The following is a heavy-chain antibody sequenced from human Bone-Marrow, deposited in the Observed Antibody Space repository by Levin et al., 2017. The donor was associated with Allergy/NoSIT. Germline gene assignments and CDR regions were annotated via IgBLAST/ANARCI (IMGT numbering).Heavy chain of an antibody. Sequence: LGESLKISCAASGFNFVEAWMNWVRQAPGKGLEWVGRIKSKTDGEITDYAAPVKGRFSISRDDSKATVYLQMNSLKSEDTAVYYCLVGAPGWGQGTLVTVSS. CDR1: GFNFVEAW. CDR2: IKSKTDGEIT. V-gene: IGHV3-15*07. D-gene: IGHD1-26*01. J-gene: IGHJ4*02. CDR3: LVGAPG.